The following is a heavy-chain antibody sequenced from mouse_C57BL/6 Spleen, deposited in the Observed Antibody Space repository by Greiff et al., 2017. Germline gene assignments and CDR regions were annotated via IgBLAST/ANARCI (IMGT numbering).Heavy chain of an antibody. J-gene: IGHJ3*01. CDR3: ARWEIPRGFAY. CDR2: IYPGSGNT. CDR1: GYTFTDYY. D-gene: IGHD4-1*01. V-gene: IGHV1-76*01. Sequence: QVQLKQSGAELVRPGASVKLSCKASGYTFTDYYINWVKQRPGQGLEWIARIYPGSGNTYYNEKFKGKATLTAEKSSSTAYMQLSSLTSEDSAVYFCARWEIPRGFAYWGQGTLVTVSA.